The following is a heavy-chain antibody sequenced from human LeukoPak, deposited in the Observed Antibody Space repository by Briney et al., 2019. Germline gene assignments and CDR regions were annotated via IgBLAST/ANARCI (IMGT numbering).Heavy chain of an antibody. D-gene: IGHD6-13*01. J-gene: IGHJ4*02. CDR3: ASPRPGTAAAGMVY. Sequence: PGGSLRLSCAASGFTFSDYYMSWIRRAPGKGLEWVSYISSSGSTIYYADSVKGRFTISRDNAKNSLYLQMNSLRAEDTAVYYCASPRPGTAAAGMVYWGQGTLVTVSS. CDR2: ISSSGSTI. V-gene: IGHV3-11*04. CDR1: GFTFSDYY.